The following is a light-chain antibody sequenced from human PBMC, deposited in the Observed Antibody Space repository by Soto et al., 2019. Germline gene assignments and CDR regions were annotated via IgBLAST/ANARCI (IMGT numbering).Light chain of an antibody. CDR3: AAWDNSLNGYV. J-gene: IGLJ1*01. CDR1: SSNIGSTR. Sequence: QLVLTQPPSASGTPGQRVAISCSGASSNIGSTRANWYRQLPGTAPKLLIYSDNQRPSGVPDRFSGSKSGTSASLAISGLQSEDEADYYCAAWDNSLNGYVFGTGTK. CDR2: SDN. V-gene: IGLV1-44*01.